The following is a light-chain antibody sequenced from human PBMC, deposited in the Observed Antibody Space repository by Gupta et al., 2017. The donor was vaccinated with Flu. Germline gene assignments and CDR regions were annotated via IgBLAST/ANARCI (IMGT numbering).Light chain of an antibody. J-gene: IGLJ3*02. Sequence: QPKPGQAPVLVIYKDSERPSGIPEPFSGSSSGTTVTLTISGVQVEDEADHYCYSPADNNRVFGVGTKLTVL. V-gene: IGLV3-27*01. CDR2: KDS. CDR3: YSPADNNRV.